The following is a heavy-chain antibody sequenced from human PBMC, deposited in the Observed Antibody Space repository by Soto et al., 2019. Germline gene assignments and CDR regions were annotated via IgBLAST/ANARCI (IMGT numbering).Heavy chain of an antibody. D-gene: IGHD3-9*01. Sequence: PGGSLRLSCAASGFPFSIYEMPLVRQSPGKGLEWVSYISSSGTNTYYTDSVQGRFTISRDNAKNSLYPQMKSLRAEDTAVYYCARDREVAIAIFTYCSGLDVWGQGTTVTASS. CDR2: ISSSGTNT. V-gene: IGHV3-48*03. J-gene: IGHJ6*02. CDR3: ARDREVAIAIFTYCSGLDV. CDR1: GFPFSIYE.